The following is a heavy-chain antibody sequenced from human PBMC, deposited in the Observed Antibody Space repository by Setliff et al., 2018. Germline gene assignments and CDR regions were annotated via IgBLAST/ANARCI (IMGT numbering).Heavy chain of an antibody. CDR1: GASITNINYY. Sequence: SETLSLTCTVSGASITNINYYWGLIRQPPGKGLEWIGSIFYSGRTFYNPSLKSRVTISVDTSKNQFSLTLSSVTAADTAVYYCAGDVGGEGYFDSWGQGTLVTVSS. D-gene: IGHD3-10*01. CDR2: IFYSGRT. V-gene: IGHV4-39*02. CDR3: AGDVGGEGYFDS. J-gene: IGHJ4*02.